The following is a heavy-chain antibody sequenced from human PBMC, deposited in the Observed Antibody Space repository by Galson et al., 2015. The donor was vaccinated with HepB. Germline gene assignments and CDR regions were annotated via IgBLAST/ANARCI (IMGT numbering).Heavy chain of an antibody. CDR3: ATTVLAYYGSGSSYGDFDY. Sequence: SVKVSCKASGGTFSSYAISWVRQAPGQGLEWMGRIIPILGIANYAQKFQGRVTITADKSTSTAYMELSSLRSEDTAVYYCATTVLAYYGSGSSYGDFDYWGQGALVTVSS. J-gene: IGHJ4*02. D-gene: IGHD3-10*01. CDR2: IIPILGIA. V-gene: IGHV1-69*04. CDR1: GGTFSSYA.